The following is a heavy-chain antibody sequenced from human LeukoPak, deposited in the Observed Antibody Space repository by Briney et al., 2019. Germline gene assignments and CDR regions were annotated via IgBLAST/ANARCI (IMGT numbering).Heavy chain of an antibody. V-gene: IGHV4-34*01. Sequence: PSETLSLTCAVYGGSFSGYYWSWIRQPPGKGLEWIGEINHSGSTNYNPSLKSRVTISVDTSKNQFSLKLSSVTAADTAVYYCARAGYSGDYFDYWGQGTLVTVSS. CDR2: INHSGST. CDR1: GGSFSGYY. J-gene: IGHJ4*02. CDR3: ARAGYSGDYFDY. D-gene: IGHD5-12*01.